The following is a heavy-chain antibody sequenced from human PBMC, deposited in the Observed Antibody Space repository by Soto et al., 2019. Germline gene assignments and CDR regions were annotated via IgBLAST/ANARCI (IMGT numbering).Heavy chain of an antibody. CDR3: ARGVVVTAIPNC. CDR1: GFTFSSYA. V-gene: IGHV3-30-3*01. Sequence: QVQLVESGGGVVQPGRSLRLSCAASGFTFSSYAMHWVRQAPCKGLEWVAGISYDGSNKYYADSVKGRFTISRDISKNTLKLKMNSLRAEDTAVYYCARGVVVTAIPNCCGQGHLVTVSS. CDR2: ISYDGSNK. J-gene: IGHJ4*02. D-gene: IGHD2-21*02.